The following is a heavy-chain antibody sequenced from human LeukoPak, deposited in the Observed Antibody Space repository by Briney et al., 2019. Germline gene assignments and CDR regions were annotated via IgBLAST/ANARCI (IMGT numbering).Heavy chain of an antibody. CDR1: GYTFTGYY. CDR2: INSNSGGT. Sequence: ASVKVSCKASGYTFTGYYMHWVRQAPGQGLEWMGWINSNSGGTNYAQKFQGRVTMTRDTSISTAYMELSRLRSDDTAVYYCARGDSSGYAGGFDYWGQGTLVTVSS. D-gene: IGHD3-22*01. V-gene: IGHV1-2*02. CDR3: ARGDSSGYAGGFDY. J-gene: IGHJ4*02.